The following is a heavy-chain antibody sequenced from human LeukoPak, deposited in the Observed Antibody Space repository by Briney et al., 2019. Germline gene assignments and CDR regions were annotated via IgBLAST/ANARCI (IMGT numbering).Heavy chain of an antibody. CDR1: GYSFISYG. J-gene: IGHJ4*02. V-gene: IGHV1-18*01. CDR2: ISAYNGNT. D-gene: IGHD3-16*02. CDR3: AREVWYWALSERTLDN. Sequence: ASVKVSCKPSGYSFISYGISWVRQAPGQGLEWMGWISAYNGNTIYAQKLQGRVTMTTDTSTSTAYMELRSLRSDDTAVYYCAREVWYWALSERTLDNWGQGTLVTVSS.